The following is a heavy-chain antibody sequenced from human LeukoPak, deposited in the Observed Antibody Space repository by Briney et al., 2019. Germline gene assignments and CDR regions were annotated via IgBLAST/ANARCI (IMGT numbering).Heavy chain of an antibody. CDR3: TRDFQGRYYYHMDV. V-gene: IGHV3-7*01. CDR2: IKQDGSEI. D-gene: IGHD3-10*01. J-gene: IGHJ6*03. Sequence: GGSLRLSCAASGFTFSIYWMSWVRQAPGRGLEWVANIKQDGSEIYYVDSMKGRLTISRDNAKNSLYQQMNSLRAEDTAVYFCTRDFQGRYYYHMDVWGKGTTVTASS. CDR1: GFTFSIYW.